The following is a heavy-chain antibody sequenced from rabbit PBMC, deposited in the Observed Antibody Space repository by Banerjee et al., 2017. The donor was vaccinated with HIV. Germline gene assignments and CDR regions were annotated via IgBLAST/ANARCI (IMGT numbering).Heavy chain of an antibody. CDR3: ARDLAGVIGWNFGL. CDR1: GFSFSGYQH. J-gene: IGHJ4*01. V-gene: IGHV1S40*01. D-gene: IGHD4-1*01. CDR2: IDPRSSGRT. Sequence: QSLEESGGDLVKPGASLTLTCTASGFSFSGYQHMCWVRQAPGKGLEWIACIDPRSSGRTYYASWAKGRFTISKTSSTTVTLQMTSLTAADTATYFCARDLAGVIGWNFGLWGPGTLVTVS.